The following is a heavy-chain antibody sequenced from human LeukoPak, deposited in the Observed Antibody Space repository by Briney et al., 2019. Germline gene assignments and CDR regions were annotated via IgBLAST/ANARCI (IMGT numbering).Heavy chain of an antibody. CDR3: ANLGDSSGYYRDFDY. Sequence: ASVKVSCKASGYTFTSYDINWVRQAPGQGLEWMGRINPNSGGINYAQKFQGRVTMTRDTSISTAYMELSRLRSDDTAVYYCANLGDSSGYYRDFDYWGQGTLVTVSS. J-gene: IGHJ4*02. CDR2: INPNSGGI. V-gene: IGHV1-2*06. D-gene: IGHD3-22*01. CDR1: GYTFTSYD.